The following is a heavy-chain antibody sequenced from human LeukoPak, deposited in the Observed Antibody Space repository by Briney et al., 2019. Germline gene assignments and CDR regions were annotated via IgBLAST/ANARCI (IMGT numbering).Heavy chain of an antibody. D-gene: IGHD3-22*01. J-gene: IGHJ4*02. Sequence: GGSLRLSCATSGFTFDDYTMHWVRQAPGKGLEWVSLISWDGGSTYYADSVKGRFTISKDKSKNTLYLQMDNLRAEDTGVYFCARLPTFYYDSSGYHYDYWGQGTLVTVSS. CDR2: ISWDGGST. CDR1: GFTFDDYT. V-gene: IGHV3-43*01. CDR3: ARLPTFYYDSSGYHYDY.